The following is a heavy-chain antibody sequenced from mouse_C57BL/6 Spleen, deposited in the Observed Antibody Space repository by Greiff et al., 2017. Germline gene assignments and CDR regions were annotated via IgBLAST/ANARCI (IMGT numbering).Heavy chain of an antibody. D-gene: IGHD1-1*01. V-gene: IGHV1-52*01. CDR1: GYTFTSYW. CDR3: ARGPTTLVATDAMDD. J-gene: IGHJ4*01. Sequence: QVQLQQPGAELVRPGSSVKLSCKASGYTFTSYWMHWVKQRPIQGLEWIGNIDPSDSETHYNQKFKDKATLTVDKSSSTAYMQLSSLTSEDSAVYYCARGPTTLVATDAMDDWGQGTSVTVSS. CDR2: IDPSDSET.